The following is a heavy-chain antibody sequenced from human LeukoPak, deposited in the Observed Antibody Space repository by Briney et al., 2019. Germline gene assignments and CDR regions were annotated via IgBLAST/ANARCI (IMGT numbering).Heavy chain of an antibody. Sequence: GESLKISCKGSGYSFTNYWITWVRQMPGKGLEWMGRIDPSDSYTNYSPSFQGHVTISADKSIGTAYLQWGSLRASDTAMYYCARSSYYDSSGYSTSDYWGQGTLVTVSS. CDR1: GYSFTNYW. J-gene: IGHJ4*02. CDR3: ARSSYYDSSGYSTSDY. CDR2: IDPSDSYT. D-gene: IGHD3-22*01. V-gene: IGHV5-10-1*01.